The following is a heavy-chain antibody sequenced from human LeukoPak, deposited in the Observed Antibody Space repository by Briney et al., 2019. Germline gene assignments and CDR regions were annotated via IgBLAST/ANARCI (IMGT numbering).Heavy chain of an antibody. D-gene: IGHD3/OR15-3a*01. Sequence: ASVKVSCKASRGTFSSYVINWVRQAPGQGLEWMGRIIPILGIANYAQKFQGRVTITADKSTSTAYMELSSLRSEDTAVYYCARDVDDLGWFDPWGQGTLVTVSS. V-gene: IGHV1-69*04. J-gene: IGHJ5*02. CDR3: ARDVDDLGWFDP. CDR2: IIPILGIA. CDR1: RGTFSSYV.